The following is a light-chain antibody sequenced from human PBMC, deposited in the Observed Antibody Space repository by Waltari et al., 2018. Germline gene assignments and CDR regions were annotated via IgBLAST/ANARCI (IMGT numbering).Light chain of an antibody. CDR3: QQSYSTPPDT. J-gene: IGKJ2*01. CDR1: QSISSN. CDR2: LAS. Sequence: DIQMTQSPSSLSASVGDRVTMPCRASQSISSNLNWYQQKPGRAPKLLIYLASTLQSGVPSRFSGSGSGTDFSLTISSLQPEDVATYYCQQSYSTPPDTFGQGTKLEI. V-gene: IGKV1-39*01.